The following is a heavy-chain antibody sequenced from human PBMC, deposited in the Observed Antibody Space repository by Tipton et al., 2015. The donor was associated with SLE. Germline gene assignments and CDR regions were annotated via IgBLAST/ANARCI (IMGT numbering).Heavy chain of an antibody. CDR3: ARETGTYYSTWFDS. CDR1: GASMNSGSYS. Sequence: TLSLTCSVSGASMNSGSYSWHWIRQPAGKGLQWLGHIDSSGNTYYNPSLRSRVSIAVDVARNQFSLTLNSVTAADTATYSCARETGTYYSTWFDSWGQGTLVTVSS. CDR2: IDSSGNT. J-gene: IGHJ5*01. V-gene: IGHV4-61*09. D-gene: IGHD1-26*01.